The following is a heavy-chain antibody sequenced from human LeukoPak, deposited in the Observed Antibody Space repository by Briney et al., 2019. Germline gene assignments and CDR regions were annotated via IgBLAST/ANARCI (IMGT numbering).Heavy chain of an antibody. V-gene: IGHV4-34*01. D-gene: IGHD6-19*01. Sequence: SETLSLTCAVYGGSFSGYYWSWIRQPPGKGLEWIGEINHSGSTNYNPSLKSRVTISLDTSKNQFSLRLSSVTAADTAVYYCARDYVGVAGTFDYWGQGTLVTVSS. J-gene: IGHJ4*02. CDR3: ARDYVGVAGTFDY. CDR2: INHSGST. CDR1: GGSFSGYY.